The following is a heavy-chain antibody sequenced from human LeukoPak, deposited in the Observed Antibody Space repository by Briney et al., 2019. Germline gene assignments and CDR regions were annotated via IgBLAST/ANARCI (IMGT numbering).Heavy chain of an antibody. J-gene: IGHJ4*02. CDR3: AKSEYSSSWYYDY. Sequence: GGSLRLSCAASGFTFSSYSMNWVRQAPGKGLEWVAVISYDGSNKYYADSVKGRFTISRDNSKNTLYLQMNSLRAEDTAVYYCAKSEYSSSWYYDYWGQGTLVTVSS. CDR2: ISYDGSNK. CDR1: GFTFSSYS. D-gene: IGHD6-13*01. V-gene: IGHV3-30*18.